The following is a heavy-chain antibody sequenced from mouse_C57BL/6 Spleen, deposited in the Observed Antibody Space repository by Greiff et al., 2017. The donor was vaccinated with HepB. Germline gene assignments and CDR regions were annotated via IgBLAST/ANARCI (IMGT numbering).Heavy chain of an antibody. V-gene: IGHV1-64*01. CDR2: IHPNSGST. D-gene: IGHD2-3*01. CDR3: SRERDDGYYVDY. Sequence: QVQLQQPGAELVKPGASVKLSCKASGYTFTSYWMHWVKQRPGQGLEWIGMIHPNSGSTNYNEKFKSKATLTVDKSSSTAYMQLSSLTSEDSAVYYCSRERDDGYYVDYWGQGTTLTVSS. J-gene: IGHJ2*01. CDR1: GYTFTSYW.